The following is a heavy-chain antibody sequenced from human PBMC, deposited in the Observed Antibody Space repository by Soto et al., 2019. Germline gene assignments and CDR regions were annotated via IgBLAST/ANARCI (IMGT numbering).Heavy chain of an antibody. J-gene: IGHJ4*02. CDR3: ARGGIAVAGFDY. V-gene: IGHV3-48*02. Sequence: GGSLRLSCVASGFPFSAYAMNWVRQTPGKGLEWVCGISSSSSTIYYADSVKGRFTISRDNAKNSLYLQMNSLRDEDTAVYYCARGGIAVAGFDYWGQGTLVTVSS. CDR2: ISSSSSTI. CDR1: GFPFSAYA. D-gene: IGHD6-19*01.